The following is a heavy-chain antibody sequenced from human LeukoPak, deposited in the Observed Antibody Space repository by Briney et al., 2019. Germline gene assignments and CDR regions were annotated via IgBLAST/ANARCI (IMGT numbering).Heavy chain of an antibody. CDR2: VFRTGNA. CDR1: GFSINTVYY. J-gene: IGHJ4*02. V-gene: IGHV4-38-2*02. D-gene: IGHD2-21*02. Sequence: PSETLSLTCTVSGFSINTVYYWSWIRQPPGMAPEWIGSVFRTGNAYYNSSLKRRVTISVDASKNQFSLTLHSMTAADTAVYYCARARLPHGVTIHYWGQGILVAVSS. CDR3: ARARLPHGVTIHY.